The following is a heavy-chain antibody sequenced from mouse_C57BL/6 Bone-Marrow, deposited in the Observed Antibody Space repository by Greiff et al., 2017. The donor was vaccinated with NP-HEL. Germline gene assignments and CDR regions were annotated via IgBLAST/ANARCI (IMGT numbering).Heavy chain of an antibody. CDR2: INPNNGGT. CDR3: ARSHYGYDGFAY. Sequence: EVQLVESGPELVKPGASVKIPCKASGYTFTDYNMDWVKQSHGKSLEWIGDINPNNGGTIYNQKFKGKATLTVDKSSSTAYMELRSLTSEDTAVYYCARSHYGYDGFAYWGQGTLVTVSA. J-gene: IGHJ3*01. CDR1: GYTFTDYN. D-gene: IGHD2-2*01. V-gene: IGHV1-18*01.